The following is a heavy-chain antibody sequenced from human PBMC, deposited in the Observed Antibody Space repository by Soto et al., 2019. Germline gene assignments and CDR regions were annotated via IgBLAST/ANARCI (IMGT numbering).Heavy chain of an antibody. D-gene: IGHD3-10*01. V-gene: IGHV2-5*02. J-gene: IGHJ6*02. CDR3: VRNWRYYGGDYYYGMDA. CDR1: GFSLNTGGVG. Sequence: ITLKESGPTLVKPTQTLTLTCTSSGFSLNTGGVGVGWVRQPRGKAMEWLALIYWDDDERYRPSLRSRLNITKDTINNQVVLTMTDMDPEDTATYYCVRNWRYYGGDYYYGMDAWGQGTTVTVS. CDR2: IYWDDDE.